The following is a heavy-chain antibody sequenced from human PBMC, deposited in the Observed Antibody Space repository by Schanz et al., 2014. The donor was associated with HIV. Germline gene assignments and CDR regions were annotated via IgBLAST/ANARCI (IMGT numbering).Heavy chain of an antibody. CDR2: VPPIYGAA. Sequence: QVQLLQSGAEVKKPGSSVKISCKASGDSFSNLGINWGRQAPGQGLEWGGGVPPIYGAAHYAQKLQGRVSINADDATNTAYMEMRGLRFEDTAVYYCASGRRSGIGWRMDVWGQGTTVSVSS. V-gene: IGHV1-69*01. J-gene: IGHJ6*02. CDR1: GDSFSNLG. CDR3: ASGRRSGIGWRMDV. D-gene: IGHD6-19*01.